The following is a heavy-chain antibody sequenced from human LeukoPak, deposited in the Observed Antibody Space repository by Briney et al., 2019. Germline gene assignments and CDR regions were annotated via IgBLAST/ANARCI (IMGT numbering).Heavy chain of an antibody. CDR3: ASDRFYFGV. CDR2: IKLDGTEK. Sequence: GGSLRLTCAASGFTFSSYWMHWVRQAPGKGLEWVANIKLDGTEKYYVDSVKGRFTISRDNAKNSLYLQMNSLRAEDTDVYYCASDRFYFGVWGQGTLVTVSS. CDR1: GFTFSSYW. D-gene: IGHD3-16*01. V-gene: IGHV3-7*05. J-gene: IGHJ4*02.